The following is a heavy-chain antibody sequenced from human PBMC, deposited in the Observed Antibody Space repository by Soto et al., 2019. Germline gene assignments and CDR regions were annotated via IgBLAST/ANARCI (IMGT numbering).Heavy chain of an antibody. V-gene: IGHV3-15*01. J-gene: IGHJ4*02. D-gene: IGHD4-4*01. Sequence: EVQLVESGGGLVKPGGSRRLSCEASGFTFSNAWMSWVRHAPGKGLEWVGRIKTKKDGGTIDYAAPVKGRFTISRNDSNNTVYLQMNNLKTEDTAVYYCTTLCISVDYSKNWCQGTLVTGSS. CDR2: IKTKKDGGTI. CDR3: TTLCISVDYSKN. CDR1: GFTFSNAW.